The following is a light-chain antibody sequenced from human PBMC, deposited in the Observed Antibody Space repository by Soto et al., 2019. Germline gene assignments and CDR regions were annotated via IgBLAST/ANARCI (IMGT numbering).Light chain of an antibody. V-gene: IGKV3-20*01. Sequence: EIVLTQSPGTLSLSPGERATLSCRASQSVRSTSLAWYQQRPGQALRLLIYGASSRATGIPDRFSGSGSGTDFTLTISRLEPEDFAVYYCQQYGSSPITFGQGTKVDIK. J-gene: IGKJ1*01. CDR3: QQYGSSPIT. CDR2: GAS. CDR1: QSVRSTS.